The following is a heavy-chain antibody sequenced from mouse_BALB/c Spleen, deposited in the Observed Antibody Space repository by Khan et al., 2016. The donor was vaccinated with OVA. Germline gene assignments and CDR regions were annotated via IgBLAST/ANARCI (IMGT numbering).Heavy chain of an antibody. V-gene: IGHV2-2*02. CDR2: IWSGGIT. CDR3: AKNRNGYFDY. CDR1: GFSLTNYG. Sequence: VELVESGPGLVQPSQSLSITCTVPGFSLTNYGVHWVRQSPGKGLEWLGVIWSGGITDYNETFISRLSISKDISKSQVFFKMNSLQANDTAIYYCAKNRNGYFDYWGQGTTLTVSS. D-gene: IGHD1-1*02. J-gene: IGHJ2*01.